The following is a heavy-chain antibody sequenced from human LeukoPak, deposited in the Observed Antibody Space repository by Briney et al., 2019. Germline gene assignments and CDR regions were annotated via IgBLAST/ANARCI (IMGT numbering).Heavy chain of an antibody. J-gene: IGHJ4*02. CDR3: ARDGPCINGVCCTDFDH. CDR1: GFTFSDYW. D-gene: IGHD2-8*01. Sequence: GGSLRLSCGASGFTFSDYWMNWVRQAPGKGLVWVAQMNSDGSTTRYADSVKGRFTVSRDNAKNTLYLQMNSLRVEDTAVYYCARDGPCINGVCCTDFDHWGQGTLVTVSS. V-gene: IGHV3-74*01. CDR2: MNSDGSTT.